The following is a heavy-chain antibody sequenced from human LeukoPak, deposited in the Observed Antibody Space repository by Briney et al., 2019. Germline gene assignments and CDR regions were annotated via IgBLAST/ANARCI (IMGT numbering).Heavy chain of an antibody. D-gene: IGHD1-26*01. V-gene: IGHV4-34*01. CDR3: ARGRASDGSPSFDY. CDR2: INHSGST. Sequence: SETLSLTCTVSGGSISSYYWSWIRQPPGKGLEWIGEINHSGSTNYNPSLKSRVTISVDTSKNQFSLKLSSVTAADTAVYYCARGRASDGSPSFDYWGQGTLVTVSS. CDR1: GGSISSYY. J-gene: IGHJ4*02.